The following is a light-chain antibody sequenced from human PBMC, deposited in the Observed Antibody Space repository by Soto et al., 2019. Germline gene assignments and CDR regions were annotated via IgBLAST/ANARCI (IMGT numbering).Light chain of an antibody. V-gene: IGLV2-14*01. CDR2: DVS. CDR1: SSDVGGYNY. J-gene: IGLJ2*01. CDR3: SSYTSSSTVV. Sequence: SALTQPASVSGSPGQSITISCTGTSSDVGGYNYVSWYQQHPGKAPKLMIYDVSNRPSGVSNRFSGSRSGNTASLTISGLQGEDEADYYCSSYTSSSTVVFGGGTKLTVL.